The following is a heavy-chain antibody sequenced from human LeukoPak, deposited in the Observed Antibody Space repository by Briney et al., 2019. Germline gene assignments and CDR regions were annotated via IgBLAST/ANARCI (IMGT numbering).Heavy chain of an antibody. D-gene: IGHD1-1*01. V-gene: IGHV3-53*04. CDR1: GFTISNYY. CDR3: ARGGPATTIDY. CDR2: IYTGGNT. J-gene: IGHJ4*02. Sequence: GGSLRLSCAASGFTISNYYMSWVRQAPGKGLEWVSVIYTGGNTYYTDAVKGRFAISRHNSKNTLYLQMNNLRAEDTAVYYCARGGPATTIDYWAGESWSPSPQ.